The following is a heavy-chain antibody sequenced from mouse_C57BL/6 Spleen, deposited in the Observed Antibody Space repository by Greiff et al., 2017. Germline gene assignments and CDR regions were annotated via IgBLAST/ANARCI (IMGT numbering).Heavy chain of an antibody. J-gene: IGHJ3*01. CDR2: IDPSDSYT. CDR3: ARSGGNHSFFAY. D-gene: IGHD1-1*02. Sequence: VQLQQPGAELVKPGASVKLSCKASGYTFTSYWMQWVKQRPGQGLEWIGEIDPSDSYTNYNQKFKGKATLTVDPSSSTAYMQLSSLTSDDSAVYYCARSGGNHSFFAYWGQGTLVTVSA. V-gene: IGHV1-50*01. CDR1: GYTFTSYW.